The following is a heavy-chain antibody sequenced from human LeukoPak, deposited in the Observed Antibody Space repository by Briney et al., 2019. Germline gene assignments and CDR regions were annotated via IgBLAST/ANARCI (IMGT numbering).Heavy chain of an antibody. J-gene: IGHJ4*02. CDR3: ARESFAARWD. D-gene: IGHD6-6*01. V-gene: IGHV3-7*01. CDR1: GFTFSRYW. CDR2: IKQDGSQK. Sequence: GGSLRLSCAASGFTFSRYWVSWVRQAPGKGLEWVANIKQDGSQKSYVDSVKGRFTISRDNANNLLYLQMNSLRAEDTAVYYCARESFAARWDWGQGTLVTVSS.